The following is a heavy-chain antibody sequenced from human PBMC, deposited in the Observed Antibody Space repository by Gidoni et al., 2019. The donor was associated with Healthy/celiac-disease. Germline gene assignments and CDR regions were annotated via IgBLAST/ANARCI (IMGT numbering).Heavy chain of an antibody. J-gene: IGHJ4*02. D-gene: IGHD3-3*01. CDR1: GFTVSSNY. CDR2: IDSGGST. V-gene: IGHV3-66*02. Sequence: EVQLVESGGGLVHPGGSLRLSCAASGFTVSSNYISWVRPAPGKGLEWVSVIDSGGSTYYADSVKGRFTISRDNSKNTLYLQMNSLRAEDTAVYYCAAPSPYYDFWSGALPFDYWGQGTLVTVSS. CDR3: AAPSPYYDFWSGALPFDY.